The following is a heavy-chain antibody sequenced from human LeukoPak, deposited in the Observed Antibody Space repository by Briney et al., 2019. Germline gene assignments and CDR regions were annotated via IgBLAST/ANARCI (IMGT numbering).Heavy chain of an antibody. V-gene: IGHV3-33*01. D-gene: IGHD6-19*01. CDR2: IWYDGSNK. CDR1: GFTFSSYG. CDR3: ARVLYTSGWYFDY. Sequence: GGSLRLSCAASGFTFSSYGMHWVRQAPGKGLEWVAVIWYDGSNKYYADSVKGRFTISRDNSKNTLYLQMNSLRAEDAAVYYCARVLYTSGWYFDYWGQGTLVTVSS. J-gene: IGHJ4*02.